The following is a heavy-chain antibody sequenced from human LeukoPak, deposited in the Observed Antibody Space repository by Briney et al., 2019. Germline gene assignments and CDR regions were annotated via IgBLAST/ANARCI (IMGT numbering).Heavy chain of an antibody. CDR3: ASGYDILTGYYIYYYYYYMDV. CDR2: ISSSSSYI. D-gene: IGHD3-9*01. Sequence: GGSLRLSCAASGFTFSSYSMNWVRQATGKGLEWVSSISSSSSYIYYADSVKGRFTISRDNAKNSLYLQMNSLRAEDTAVYYCASGYDILTGYYIYYYYYYMDVWGKGTTVTVSS. CDR1: GFTFSSYS. V-gene: IGHV3-21*01. J-gene: IGHJ6*03.